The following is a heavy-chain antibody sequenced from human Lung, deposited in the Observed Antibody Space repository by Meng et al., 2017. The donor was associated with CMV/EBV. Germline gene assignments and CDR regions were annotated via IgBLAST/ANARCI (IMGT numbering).Heavy chain of an antibody. J-gene: IGHJ1*01. D-gene: IGHD3-10*01. CDR1: GDSYTNPNW. CDR3: LRRSGGSV. Sequence: SGPALVESSGTLSLTCAVSGDSYTNPNWVAWVRQPPGKGLEWIGETPHRGRSAYTPSLKSRVSMSIDKSKNQFSLKLTSVTAADTAVYHCLRRSGGSVWGQGTLVTVSS. CDR2: TPHRGRS. V-gene: IGHV4-4*02.